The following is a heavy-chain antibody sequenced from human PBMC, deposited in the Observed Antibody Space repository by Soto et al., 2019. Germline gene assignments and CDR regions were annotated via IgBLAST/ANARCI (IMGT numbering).Heavy chain of an antibody. CDR1: GYTFTSYY. J-gene: IGHJ5*02. CDR3: ATLGAARTTEKGVGFDP. V-gene: IGHV1-46*01. Sequence: ASVKVSCKALGYTFTSYYIHWVRQAPGQGLEWMGIINPSGGRTVYAQKFQGRVTMTRDTSTSTVYMDLSSLRSEDTAVYYCATLGAARTTEKGVGFDPWGQGTLVTVSS. D-gene: IGHD1-26*01. CDR2: INPSGGRT.